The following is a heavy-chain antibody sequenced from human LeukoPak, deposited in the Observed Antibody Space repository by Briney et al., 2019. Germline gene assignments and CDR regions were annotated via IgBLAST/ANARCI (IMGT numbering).Heavy chain of an antibody. CDR1: GLTFSNYW. V-gene: IGHV3-7*01. J-gene: IGHJ4*02. CDR3: ARDYWRSIDH. Sequence: GGSLRLSCVVSGLTFSNYWMIWVRQAPGKGLESVAIIREDGSAKYYLDSVKGRFTISRDNAKNSLYLEMNSLRAEDTAVYYCARDYWRSIDHWGQGTLVTVSS. D-gene: IGHD1-1*01. CDR2: IREDGSAK.